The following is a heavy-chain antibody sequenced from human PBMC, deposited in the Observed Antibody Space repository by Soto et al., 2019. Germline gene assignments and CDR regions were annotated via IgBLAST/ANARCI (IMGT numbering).Heavy chain of an antibody. CDR2: IGSSGSTI. J-gene: IGHJ3*01. CDR3: ARRGLGYYYDVSDYFVSLDAFDV. CDR1: GFTFSTYE. V-gene: IGHV3-48*03. Sequence: HPGGSLRLSCAASGFTFSTYEMNWVRQAPGKGLEWVSYIGSSGSTISYAASVKGRFTISRNNAKNSLSLQMSSLRAEDTAVYYCARRGLGYYYDVSDYFVSLDAFDVWGQGTTVTVSS. D-gene: IGHD3-22*01.